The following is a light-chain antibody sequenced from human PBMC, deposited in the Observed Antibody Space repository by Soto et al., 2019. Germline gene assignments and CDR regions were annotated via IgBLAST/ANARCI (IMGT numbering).Light chain of an antibody. J-gene: IGKJ2*01. Sequence: DIQMTQSPSTLSASVGDRVTITCRDSQSISSWLAWYKQKPGKAPKLLIYKASSLESGVPSRFSGSGSGTEFTLTISSLQPDDFATYYCQQYHSYPYTFGQGTTLEIK. V-gene: IGKV1-5*03. CDR1: QSISSW. CDR3: QQYHSYPYT. CDR2: KAS.